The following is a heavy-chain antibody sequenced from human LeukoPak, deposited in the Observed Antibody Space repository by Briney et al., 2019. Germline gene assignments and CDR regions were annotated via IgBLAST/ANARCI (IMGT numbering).Heavy chain of an antibody. D-gene: IGHD2-15*01. CDR2: MRPNSGET. Sequence: ASVKVSCKASGYTFTNFEINWVRQVAGQGLEWMGWMRPNSGETVNVQKFQGRVTMTRDISTSTAYMELTGLRSDDTAVYFCARGYCSGGSCYTAEYLPHWGQGTLVTVSS. J-gene: IGHJ1*01. CDR3: ARGYCSGGSCYTAEYLPH. CDR1: GYTFTNFE. V-gene: IGHV1-8*02.